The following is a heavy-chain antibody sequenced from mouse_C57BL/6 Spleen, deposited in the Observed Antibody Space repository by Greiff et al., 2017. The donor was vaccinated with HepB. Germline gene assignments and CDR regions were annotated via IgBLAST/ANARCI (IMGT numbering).Heavy chain of an antibody. D-gene: IGHD1-1*01. CDR1: GYTFTSYW. CDR2: IHPNSGST. Sequence: QVQLQQPGAELVKPGASVKLSCKASGYTFTSYWMHWVKQRPGQGLEWIGMIHPNSGSTNYNEKFKSKATLTVDKSSSTAYMQLSSLTSEDPAVYYCARCLYGRGYYFDYWGQGTTLTVSS. V-gene: IGHV1-64*01. J-gene: IGHJ2*01. CDR3: ARCLYGRGYYFDY.